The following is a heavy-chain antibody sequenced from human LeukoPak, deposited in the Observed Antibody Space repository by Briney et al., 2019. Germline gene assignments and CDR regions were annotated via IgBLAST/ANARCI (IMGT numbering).Heavy chain of an antibody. J-gene: IGHJ6*02. CDR3: ARDLGSIGSSWSPRGDYYFGMDV. CDR2: IYYSGST. Sequence: PSETLSLTCAVSGGFISSYYWSWIRQPPGKGLEWIGYIYYSGSTNYNPSLKSRVTMSVDTAENQLSLKLSSVTAADTAVYYCARDLGSIGSSWSPRGDYYFGMDVWGQGTTVTVSS. D-gene: IGHD6-13*01. V-gene: IGHV4-59*01. CDR1: GGFISSYY.